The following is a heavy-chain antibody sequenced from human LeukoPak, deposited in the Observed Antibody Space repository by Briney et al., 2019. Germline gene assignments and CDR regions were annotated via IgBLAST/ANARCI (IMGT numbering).Heavy chain of an antibody. CDR2: IYYSGST. CDR1: GGSISSSSYY. D-gene: IGHD3-10*01. Sequence: PSETLSLTCTVSGGSISSSSYYWGWIRQPPGKGLEWIGSIYYSGSTYYNPSLKSRVTISVDTSKNQFSLKLSSVTAADTAVYYCARGHFRGVSPYYFDYWGQGTLVTVSS. V-gene: IGHV4-39*07. CDR3: ARGHFRGVSPYYFDY. J-gene: IGHJ4*02.